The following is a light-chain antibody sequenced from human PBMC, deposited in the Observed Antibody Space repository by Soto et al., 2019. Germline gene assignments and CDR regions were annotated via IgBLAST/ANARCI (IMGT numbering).Light chain of an antibody. V-gene: IGKV1-12*01. J-gene: IGKJ3*01. Sequence: DIQMTQSPSSVSASVGDRVTITCRASQGISSSLAWYQQKPRKAPKLLIYAASTLQSGVSSRFSGSASGTDFTLTISSLQPEDFATYYCQHAKSFPPTLGPGTKVDIK. CDR2: AAS. CDR1: QGISSS. CDR3: QHAKSFPPT.